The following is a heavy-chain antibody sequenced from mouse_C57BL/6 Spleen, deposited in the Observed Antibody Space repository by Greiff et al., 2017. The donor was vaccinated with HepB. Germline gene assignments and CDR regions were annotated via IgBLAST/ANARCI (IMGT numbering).Heavy chain of an antibody. V-gene: IGHV6-3*01. J-gene: IGHJ2*01. CDR1: GFTFSNYW. CDR2: IRLKSDNYAT. CDR3: TGGWLLAL. Sequence: EVKVEESGGGLVQPGGSMKLSCVASGFTFSNYWMNWVRQSPEKGLEWVAQIRLKSDNYATHSAASVKGRFTISRDDSKSSVYLQMNNLRAEDTGMYYCTGGWLLALWGQGTTLTVSS. D-gene: IGHD2-3*01.